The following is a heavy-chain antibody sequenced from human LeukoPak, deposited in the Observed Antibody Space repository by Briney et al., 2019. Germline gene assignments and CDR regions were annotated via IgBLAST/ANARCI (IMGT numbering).Heavy chain of an antibody. Sequence: SETLSLTCTVSGGSISSYYWSWIRQPPGKGLEWIGYIYYSGSTNYNPSLKSRVTISVDTSKNQFSLKLSSVTAADTAMYYCARRGSTSGFHFDIWGQGTMVTVSS. CDR2: IYYSGST. J-gene: IGHJ3*02. CDR1: GGSISSYY. D-gene: IGHD2-2*01. V-gene: IGHV4-59*12. CDR3: ARRGSTSGFHFDI.